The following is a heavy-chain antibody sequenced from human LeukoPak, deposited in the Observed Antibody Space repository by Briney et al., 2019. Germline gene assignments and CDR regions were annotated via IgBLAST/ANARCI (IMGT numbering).Heavy chain of an antibody. J-gene: IGHJ4*02. CDR2: IYYSGST. CDR1: GGSISRYY. D-gene: IGHD2-15*01. V-gene: IGHV4-59*01. Sequence: PSETLSLTCTVSGGSISRYYWSWLRQPPGKGLEWIGYIYYSGSTNYNPSLKSRVTISVDTSKNQFSLKLSSVTAADTAVYYCARGKGWVDYWGQGTLVTVSS. CDR3: ARGKGWVDY.